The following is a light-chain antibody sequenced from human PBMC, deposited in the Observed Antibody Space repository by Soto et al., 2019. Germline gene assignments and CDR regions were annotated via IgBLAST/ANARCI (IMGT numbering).Light chain of an antibody. CDR2: AAS. CDR3: QKYNSAPNT. CDR1: RDISSS. Sequence: DVQMTQSPSSLSASVGDRVTITCRASRDISSSLAWYQQKPGKVPKLLIYAASTLHAGVQSRFSGSGSGTFFTHTINRLQPEDVATYYCQKYNSAPNTFGRGTRLEIK. J-gene: IGKJ2*01. V-gene: IGKV1-27*01.